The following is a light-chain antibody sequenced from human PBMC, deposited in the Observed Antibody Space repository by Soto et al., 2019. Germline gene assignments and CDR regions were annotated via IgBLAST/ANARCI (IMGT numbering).Light chain of an antibody. CDR3: QVWDSSSDHVV. J-gene: IGLJ2*01. CDR1: NIGSKS. V-gene: IGLV3-21*02. Sequence: SYELTQPPSVSVAPGQTARITCGGNNIGSKSVHWYQQKPGQAPVLVVYDYSDRPSGIPERFSGSNSGNTATLTISRVEAGDEAEYYCQVWDSSSDHVVFGEGTKGTVL. CDR2: DYS.